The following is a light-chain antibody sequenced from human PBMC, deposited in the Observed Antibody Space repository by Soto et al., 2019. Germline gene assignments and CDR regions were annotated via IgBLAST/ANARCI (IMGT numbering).Light chain of an antibody. V-gene: IGLV2-14*01. Sequence: QSALTQPASVSGSPGQSITISCTGTSRAVGGYNYVSWYQHHPGKAPKLMIYEVVNRPSGVSNRFSGSKSGITASLTISGLQAEDEADYYCTSYTSSSPLVFGTGTKLTVL. CDR3: TSYTSSSPLV. CDR2: EVV. J-gene: IGLJ1*01. CDR1: SRAVGGYNY.